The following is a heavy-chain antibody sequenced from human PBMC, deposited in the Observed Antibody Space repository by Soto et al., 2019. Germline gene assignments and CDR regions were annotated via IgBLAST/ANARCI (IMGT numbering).Heavy chain of an antibody. CDR3: ARERITIFGVSPPNWFDP. V-gene: IGHV3-21*01. D-gene: IGHD3-3*01. Sequence: GGSLRLCCAASGFTFSDYSLSWVRQAPGKGLEWVSSISSSSGYIYYADSLKGRFTISRDNAKNSLYLQMNSLRADDTAVYYCARERITIFGVSPPNWFDPWGQGTLVTVSS. CDR2: ISSSSGYI. CDR1: GFTFSDYS. J-gene: IGHJ5*02.